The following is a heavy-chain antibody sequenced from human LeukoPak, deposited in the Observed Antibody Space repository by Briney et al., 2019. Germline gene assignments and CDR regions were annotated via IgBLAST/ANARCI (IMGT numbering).Heavy chain of an antibody. D-gene: IGHD3-16*01. V-gene: IGHV3-69-1*02. CDR1: GFTFSDYD. Sequence: GGSLRLSCSASGFTFSDYDMDWVRQAPGKGLEWVSSISGLSTHIYYGDSVKGRFSISRDNAKNSVYLQMNSLGVEDTAIYYCGRAFPPLRTSSAGDLWGQGILVTVSS. J-gene: IGHJ4*02. CDR3: GRAFPPLRTSSAGDL. CDR2: ISGLSTHI.